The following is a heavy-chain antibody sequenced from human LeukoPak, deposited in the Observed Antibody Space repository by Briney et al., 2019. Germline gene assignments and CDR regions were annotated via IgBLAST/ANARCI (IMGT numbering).Heavy chain of an antibody. D-gene: IGHD1-26*01. J-gene: IGHJ4*02. CDR2: ISYDGSNK. CDR3: AKVSVGADLDY. V-gene: IGHV3-30*18. Sequence: GGSLRLACAASGFTFSSYGMHWVRQAPGKGLEWVAVISYDGSNKYYADSVKGRFTISRDNSKNTLYLQMNSLRAEDTAVYYCAKVSVGADLDYWGQGTLVTVSS. CDR1: GFTFSSYG.